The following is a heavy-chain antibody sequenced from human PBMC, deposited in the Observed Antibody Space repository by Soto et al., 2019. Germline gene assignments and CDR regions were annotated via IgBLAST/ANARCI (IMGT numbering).Heavy chain of an antibody. Sequence: GGSLRLSCVASGFTFSSYSMNWVRQAPGKGLEWVSYISSSSSTIHYADSVKGRFTISRDNATNSLYLQMNSLRAEDTAVYYCARDLGYQLLWPFDYWGQGTLVTVSS. CDR1: GFTFSSYS. V-gene: IGHV3-48*01. CDR2: ISSSSSTI. CDR3: ARDLGYQLLWPFDY. D-gene: IGHD2-2*01. J-gene: IGHJ4*02.